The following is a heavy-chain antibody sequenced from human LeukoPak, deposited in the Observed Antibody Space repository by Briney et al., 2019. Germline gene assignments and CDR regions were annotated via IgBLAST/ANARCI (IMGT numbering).Heavy chain of an antibody. J-gene: IGHJ4*02. Sequence: GGSLRLSCAASGFTFSNYGMHWLRQAPGEGLEWVALTRYDKSDIYYVDSVKGRFTISRDNSKNILYLQMNSLRAEDTAVYFCARGTATHQYSFDYWGQGTLVTVSS. V-gene: IGHV3-30*02. CDR3: ARGTATHQYSFDY. CDR1: GFTFSNYG. CDR2: TRYDKSDI. D-gene: IGHD2-2*01.